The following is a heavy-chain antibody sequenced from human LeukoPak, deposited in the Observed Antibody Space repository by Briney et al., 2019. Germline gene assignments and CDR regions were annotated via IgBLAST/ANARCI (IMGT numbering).Heavy chain of an antibody. Sequence: SETLSLTCAVSGYSISSGYYWGGIRQPPGKGPEWIGSIYHSGSTYYNPSPKSRVTISVDTSKNQFSLKLSSVTAADTAVYYCARQYGGNRFDYWGQGTLVTVSS. V-gene: IGHV4-38-2*01. J-gene: IGHJ4*02. CDR2: IYHSGST. CDR1: GYSISSGYY. D-gene: IGHD4-23*01. CDR3: ARQYGGNRFDY.